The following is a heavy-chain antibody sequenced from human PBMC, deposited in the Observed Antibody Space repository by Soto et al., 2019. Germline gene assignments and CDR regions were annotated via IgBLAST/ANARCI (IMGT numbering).Heavy chain of an antibody. V-gene: IGHV4-34*01. CDR3: ARTQRIAYYYDSSGYYWDY. Sequence: SETLSLTCAVYGGSFSGYYRSWIRQPPGKGLEWIGEINHSGSTNYNPSLKSRVTISVDTSKNQFSLKLSSVTAADTAVYYCARTQRIAYYYDSSGYYWDYWGQGTLVTVSS. D-gene: IGHD3-22*01. CDR1: GGSFSGYY. CDR2: INHSGST. J-gene: IGHJ4*02.